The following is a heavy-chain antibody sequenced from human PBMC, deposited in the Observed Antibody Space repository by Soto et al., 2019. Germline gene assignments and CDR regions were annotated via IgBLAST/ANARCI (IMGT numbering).Heavy chain of an antibody. CDR1: GYTFTSYA. Sequence: ASVKVSCKASGYTFTSYAMHWVRQAPGQRLEWMGWINAGNGNTKYSQKFQGRVTITRDTSASTAYMELSSLRSEDTAVYYCARDEESMITFGGPFPFNPWGQGTLVTVSS. CDR3: ARDEESMITFGGPFPFNP. D-gene: IGHD3-16*01. CDR2: INAGNGNT. V-gene: IGHV1-3*01. J-gene: IGHJ5*02.